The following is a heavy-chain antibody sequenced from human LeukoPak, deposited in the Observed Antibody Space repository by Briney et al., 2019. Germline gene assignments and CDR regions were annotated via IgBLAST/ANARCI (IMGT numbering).Heavy chain of an antibody. Sequence: GGSLRLSRAASGFTFSSYSMNWVRQAPGKGLEWVSSISSSSSYIYYADSVKGRFTISRDNAKYSLYLQMNSLRAEDTAVYYCARGGITRNAFDIWGQGTMVTVSS. CDR2: ISSSSSYI. V-gene: IGHV3-21*01. CDR1: GFTFSSYS. CDR3: ARGGITRNAFDI. J-gene: IGHJ3*02. D-gene: IGHD3-3*01.